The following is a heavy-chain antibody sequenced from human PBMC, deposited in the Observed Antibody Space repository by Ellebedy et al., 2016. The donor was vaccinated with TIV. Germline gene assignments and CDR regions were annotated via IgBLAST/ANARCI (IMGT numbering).Heavy chain of an antibody. V-gene: IGHV1-2*04. CDR2: INPNSGGT. J-gene: IGHJ4*02. CDR1: GYTFTGYY. Sequence: ASVKVSCXASGYTFTGYYMHWVRQAPGQGLEWMGWINPNSGGTNYAQKFQGWVTMTRDTSISTAYMELSRLRSDDTAVYYCARGGVWYSSPTFDYWGQGTLVTVSS. D-gene: IGHD6-13*01. CDR3: ARGGVWYSSPTFDY.